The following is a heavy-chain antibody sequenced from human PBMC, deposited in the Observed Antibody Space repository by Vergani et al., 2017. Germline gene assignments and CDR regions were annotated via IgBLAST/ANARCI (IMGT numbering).Heavy chain of an antibody. Sequence: EVQLVESGGGLVQPGGCLKLSCAASGFTFSGSAMHWVRQASGKGLEWVGRIRSIANSYATAYAASVKGRFTISRDDSKNTAYLQMNSLKPEDTAVYYCTGPGIAAAGLMDVWGKGTTVTVSS. V-gene: IGHV3-73*02. CDR2: IRSIANSYAT. CDR1: GFTFSGSA. J-gene: IGHJ6*03. D-gene: IGHD6-13*01. CDR3: TGPGIAAAGLMDV.